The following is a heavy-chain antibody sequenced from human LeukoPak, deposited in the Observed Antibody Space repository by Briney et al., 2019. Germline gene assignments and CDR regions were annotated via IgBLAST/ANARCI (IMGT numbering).Heavy chain of an antibody. V-gene: IGHV4-30-4*01. D-gene: IGHD3-10*01. CDR1: GDSIRSGDYY. J-gene: IGHJ5*02. CDR3: ARVETSYYGSGTYEDWFDP. CDR2: IYYSVTT. Sequence: SETLSLTCTVSGDSIRSGDYYWSWIRLPPGKGLEWIGYIYYSVTTYYNPSLKSRVTIEVDTSKNQFSLRLSSVTAADTAVYYCARVETSYYGSGTYEDWFDPWGQGTLVIVSS.